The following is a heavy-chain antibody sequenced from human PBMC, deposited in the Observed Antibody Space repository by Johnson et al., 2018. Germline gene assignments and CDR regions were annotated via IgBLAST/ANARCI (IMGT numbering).Heavy chain of an antibody. CDR1: GFTFRSYG. D-gene: IGHD6-13*01. V-gene: IGHV3-30*03. CDR2: ISYHGAET. J-gene: IGHJ4*02. CDR3: SRHSIAAHCGRDCVFDY. Sequence: QVQLVQSGGGVVQPGRSLRLSCAASGFTFRSYGMHWVRQAPGKGLEWIAFISYHGAETYYSDSVKGRFTISRASSKNTLFLQMNSLRLDDTAVYYWSRHSIAAHCGRDCVFDYWGKGTLVTVSS.